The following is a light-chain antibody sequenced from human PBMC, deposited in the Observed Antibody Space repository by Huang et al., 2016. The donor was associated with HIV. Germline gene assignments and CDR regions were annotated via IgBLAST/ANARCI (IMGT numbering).Light chain of an antibody. V-gene: IGKV1-39*01. Sequence: IQMTQSPTSLSASVRDRVSIACRASQSISTYLNWYQQKPGKAPKLLISSASALHSGVPSRFSGSGSGTDFTLTIRGLQLDDFATYYCQQSYSALSSFGPGTRL. CDR2: SAS. CDR1: QSISTY. J-gene: IGKJ5*01. CDR3: QQSYSALSS.